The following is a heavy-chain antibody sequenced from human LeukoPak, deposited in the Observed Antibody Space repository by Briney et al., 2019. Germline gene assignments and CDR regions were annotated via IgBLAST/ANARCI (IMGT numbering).Heavy chain of an antibody. CDR2: IKQDGSQE. CDR3: ARGVPYDSWSGPHYSDY. V-gene: IGHV3-7*01. D-gene: IGHD3-3*01. CDR1: GFTFSTYS. Sequence: PGGSLRLSCAASGFTFSTYSMNWVRQAPGKGLEWVAHIKQDGSQEYYVDSVKGRFTISRDSAKNSLYLQMNSLRAEDTAVYYCARGVPYDSWSGPHYSDYWGQGTLVTVSS. J-gene: IGHJ4*02.